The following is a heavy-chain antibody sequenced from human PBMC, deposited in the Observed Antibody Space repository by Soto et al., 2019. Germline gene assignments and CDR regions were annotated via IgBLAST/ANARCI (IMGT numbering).Heavy chain of an antibody. Sequence: GASVKVSCKASGGTLSSYAISWVRQAPGQGLEWMGGIIPIFGTANYAQKFQGRVTITADESTSTAYMELSSLRSEDTAVYYCARFGVGATSDYWGQGTLVTVSS. D-gene: IGHD1-26*01. CDR3: ARFGVGATSDY. J-gene: IGHJ4*02. CDR2: IIPIFGTA. CDR1: GGTLSSYA. V-gene: IGHV1-69*13.